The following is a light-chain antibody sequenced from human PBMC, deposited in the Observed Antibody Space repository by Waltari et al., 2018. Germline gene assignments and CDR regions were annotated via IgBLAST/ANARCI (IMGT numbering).Light chain of an antibody. CDR2: GAS. J-gene: IGKJ1*01. V-gene: IGKV3-20*01. CDR3: QHYVRLPVT. CDR1: QSVGRT. Sequence: EFVLPQPPAPLSFSPGERVTLPCRASQSVGRTLAWYQQKPGQAPRLLIYGASSRATGIPDRCSGSGAGTDFSLTISRLAPDDLSVYYCQHYVRLPVTFGQGTKVEI.